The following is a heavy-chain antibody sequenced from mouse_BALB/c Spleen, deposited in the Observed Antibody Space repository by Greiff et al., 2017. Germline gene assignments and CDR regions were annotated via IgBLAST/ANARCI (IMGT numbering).Heavy chain of an antibody. CDR1: GFTFSDYY. CDR2: ISDGGSYT. D-gene: IGHD4-1*01. Sequence: EVQLQQSGGGLVKPGGSLKLSCAASGFTFSDYYMYWVRQTPEKRLEWVATISDGGSYTYYPDSVKGRFTISRDNAKNNLYLQMSSLKSEDTAMYYCARDPWDWFAYWGQGTLVTVSA. V-gene: IGHV5-4*02. CDR3: ARDPWDWFAY. J-gene: IGHJ3*01.